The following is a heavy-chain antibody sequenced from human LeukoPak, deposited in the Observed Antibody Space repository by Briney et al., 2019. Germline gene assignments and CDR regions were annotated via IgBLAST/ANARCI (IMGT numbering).Heavy chain of an antibody. CDR1: GGTFSSYA. D-gene: IGHD2-2*01. CDR2: IIPIFGTA. Sequence: GASVKVSCKASGGTFSSYAISWVRQAPGQGLEWMGGIIPIFGTASYAQKFQGRVTITADESTSTAYMELSSLRSEDTAVYYCARGYNIGYCSSTSCYLFDYWGQGTLVTVSS. CDR3: ARGYNIGYCSSTSCYLFDY. J-gene: IGHJ4*02. V-gene: IGHV1-69*13.